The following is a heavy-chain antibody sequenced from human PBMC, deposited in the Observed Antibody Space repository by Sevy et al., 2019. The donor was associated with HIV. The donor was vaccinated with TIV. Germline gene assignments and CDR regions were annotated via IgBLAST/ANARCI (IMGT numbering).Heavy chain of an antibody. Sequence: SETLSLTCAVSGGSISSSNWWSWVRQPPGKGLEWIGEIYHSGSTNYNPSLKSRVTISVDKSKNQFSLKLSSVTAADTAVYYCARVLRKPQVTDTFDYWGQGTLVTVSS. CDR1: GGSISSSNW. J-gene: IGHJ4*02. CDR3: ARVLRKPQVTDTFDY. CDR2: IYHSGST. D-gene: IGHD1-20*01. V-gene: IGHV4-4*02.